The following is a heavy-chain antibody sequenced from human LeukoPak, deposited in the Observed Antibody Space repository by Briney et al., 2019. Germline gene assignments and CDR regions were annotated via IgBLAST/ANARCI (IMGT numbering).Heavy chain of an antibody. CDR3: ARRATGTPGAYYFDY. Sequence: GESLKISCKGSGYSFTSYWIGWVRQMPGKGLEWMGIIYPGDSDTRYSPSFQGQVTISADKSISTAYLQWSSLKDSDTAMYYCARRATGTPGAYYFDYWGQGTLVTVSS. J-gene: IGHJ4*02. CDR1: GYSFTSYW. CDR2: IYPGDSDT. V-gene: IGHV5-51*01. D-gene: IGHD1-1*01.